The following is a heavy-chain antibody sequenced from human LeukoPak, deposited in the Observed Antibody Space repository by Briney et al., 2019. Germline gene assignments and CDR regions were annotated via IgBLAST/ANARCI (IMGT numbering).Heavy chain of an antibody. CDR2: INHSGST. Sequence: PSETLSLTCAVYGGSLSGYYWSWIRQPPGKGLEWLGEINHSGSTNYNPSLKSRVTISVDTSKNQFSLKLSSVTAADTAVYYCAGIVRSGTSSTPFDYWGQGTLVTVSS. D-gene: IGHD2-2*01. CDR3: AGIVRSGTSSTPFDY. J-gene: IGHJ4*02. CDR1: GGSLSGYY. V-gene: IGHV4-34*01.